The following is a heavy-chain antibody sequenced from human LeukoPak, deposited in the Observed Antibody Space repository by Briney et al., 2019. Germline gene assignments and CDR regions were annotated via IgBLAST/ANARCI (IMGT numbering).Heavy chain of an antibody. V-gene: IGHV4-34*01. CDR1: GGSFSGYY. CDR3: ARVGYYDSSGYYRYYYGMDV. CDR2: INHSGST. D-gene: IGHD3-22*01. J-gene: IGHJ6*02. Sequence: SETLSLTCAVYGGSFSGYYWSWIRQPPGKGLEWIGEINHSGSTNYNPPLKSRVTISVDTSKNQFSLKLSSVTAADTAVYYCARVGYYDSSGYYRYYYGMDVWGQGTTVTVSS.